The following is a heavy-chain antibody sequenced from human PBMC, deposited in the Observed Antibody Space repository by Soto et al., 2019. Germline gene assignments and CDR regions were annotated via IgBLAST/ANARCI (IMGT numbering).Heavy chain of an antibody. CDR2: IYYSGST. J-gene: IGHJ4*02. Sequence: PSATLSLTCTVSGGSISSGGYYWSWIRQHPGKGLEWIGYIYYSGSTYYNPSLKSRVTISVDTSKNQFSLKLSSVTAADTAVYYCARDRHEQQLAHAVWGQGTLVTVSS. D-gene: IGHD6-13*01. CDR3: ARDRHEQQLAHAV. V-gene: IGHV4-31*03. CDR1: GGSISSGGYY.